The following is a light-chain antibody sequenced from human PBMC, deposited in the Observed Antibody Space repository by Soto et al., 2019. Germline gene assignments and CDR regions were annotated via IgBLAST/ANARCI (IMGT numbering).Light chain of an antibody. CDR2: DAS. J-gene: IGKJ5*01. CDR3: QQYGTSEII. CDR1: QSVSSY. Sequence: EIVLTQSPGTLSLSPGERATLSCRASQSVSSYLAWYQQKPGQPPRLLIYDASKRATGIPAGFSGSGSGTDLTITISRLETEDFAVFYCQQYGTSEIIFGQGTRLEIK. V-gene: IGKV3-20*01.